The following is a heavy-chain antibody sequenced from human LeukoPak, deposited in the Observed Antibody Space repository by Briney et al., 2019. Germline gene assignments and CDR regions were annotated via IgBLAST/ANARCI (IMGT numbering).Heavy chain of an antibody. CDR3: ASILNWIQLPFDY. J-gene: IGHJ4*02. CDR2: IYYSGST. Sequence: SETLSLTCTVSGGSISSSSYYWGWIRQPPGKGLEWIGSIYYSGSTYYNPSLKSRVTISVDTSKNQFSLKLSSVTAADTAVYYCASILNWIQLPFDYWGQGTLVTVSS. D-gene: IGHD5-18*01. CDR1: GGSISSSSYY. V-gene: IGHV4-39*07.